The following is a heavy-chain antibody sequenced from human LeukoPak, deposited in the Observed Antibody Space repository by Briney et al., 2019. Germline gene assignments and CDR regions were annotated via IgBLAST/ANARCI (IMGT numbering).Heavy chain of an antibody. J-gene: IGHJ3*02. CDR1: GFTFSNYS. CDR2: ISSSSGYI. V-gene: IGHV3-21*01. Sequence: PGGSLRLSCAASGFTFSNYSMNWVRQAPGKGLEWVSSISSSSGYISYADSVKGRFTMSRDNAKNSLYLQMNSLRAEDTAVYYCARTTGTTVAFDIWGQGTMVTVPS. CDR3: ARTTGTTVAFDI. D-gene: IGHD1-7*01.